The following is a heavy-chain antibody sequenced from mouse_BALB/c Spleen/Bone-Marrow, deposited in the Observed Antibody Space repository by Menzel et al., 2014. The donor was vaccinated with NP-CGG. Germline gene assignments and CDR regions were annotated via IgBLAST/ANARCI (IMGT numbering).Heavy chain of an antibody. J-gene: IGHJ1*01. CDR1: GYSFTGYF. Sequence: VQLQQSGPELVKPGASVKISCKASGYSFTGYFMNWVMQSHGKSLEWIGRINPYNGDTFYNQKFKGKATLTVDKSSSTAHMELRSLASEDSAVYYCTRVTTDWYFDVWGAGTTVTGSS. CDR2: INPYNGDT. V-gene: IGHV1-20*02. D-gene: IGHD1-1*01. CDR3: TRVTTDWYFDV.